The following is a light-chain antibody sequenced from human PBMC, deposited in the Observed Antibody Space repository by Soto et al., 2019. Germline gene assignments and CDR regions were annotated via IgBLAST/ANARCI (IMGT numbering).Light chain of an antibody. CDR1: QSISNS. V-gene: IGKV1-5*03. Sequence: DIQMTQSPSTLSASVRDRVTITCRASQSISNSLAWYQQRPGKAPKLLIYKASSLETGVPSRFSGSGSGTEFTLTIRSLQPDDIATYYCQQYSSYSAWTFGEGTKV. J-gene: IGKJ1*01. CDR3: QQYSSYSAWT. CDR2: KAS.